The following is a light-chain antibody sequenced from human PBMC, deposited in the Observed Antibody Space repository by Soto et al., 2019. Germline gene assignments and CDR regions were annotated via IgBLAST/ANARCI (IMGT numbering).Light chain of an antibody. CDR3: QQYDNSPLT. J-gene: IGKJ4*01. CDR1: QSVSNNY. Sequence: EIVLTQSPSTLSLSAGEVATPSWRASQSVSNNYLAWCQQKPGQAPRLLIYGASNRATGIPDRFSGSGSGTDFTLTISRLEPEDFAVYYCQQYDNSPLTFGGGTKVDIK. CDR2: GAS. V-gene: IGKV3-20*01.